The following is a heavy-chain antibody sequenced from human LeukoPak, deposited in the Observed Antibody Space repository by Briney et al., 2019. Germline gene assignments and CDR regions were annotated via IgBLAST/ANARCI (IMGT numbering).Heavy chain of an antibody. V-gene: IGHV3-7*01. D-gene: IGHD1-14*01. CDR2: IKQGGSEK. CDR3: ARATTASARDH. J-gene: IGHJ4*02. Sequence: GGSLRLSCAASGFTFSSYWMSWVRQAPGKGLEWVANIKQGGSEKYYVDSVKGRFTISRDNAKNSLYLQMDSLRVEDTAVYYCARATTASARDHWGQGTLVTVSS. CDR1: GFTFSSYW.